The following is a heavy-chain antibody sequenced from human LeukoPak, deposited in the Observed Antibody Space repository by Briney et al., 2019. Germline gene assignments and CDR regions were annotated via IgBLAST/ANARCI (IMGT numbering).Heavy chain of an antibody. CDR1: GGPLSSSSYY. CDR3: ARGFLEWLDNWFDP. V-gene: IGHV4-39*07. D-gene: IGHD3-3*01. CDR2: IYYSGST. J-gene: IGHJ5*02. Sequence: PSETLSLTCTVSGGPLSSSSYYWGWIRQPPGKGLEWIGSIYYSGSTYFNPSLKSRVTVSVDRSKNQFSLKLSSVTAADTAVYYCARGFLEWLDNWFDPWGQGTLVTVSS.